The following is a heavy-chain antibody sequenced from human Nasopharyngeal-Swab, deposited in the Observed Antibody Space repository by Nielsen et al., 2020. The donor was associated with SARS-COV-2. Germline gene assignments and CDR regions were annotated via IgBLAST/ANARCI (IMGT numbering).Heavy chain of an antibody. V-gene: IGHV3-23*03. J-gene: IGHJ6*02. Sequence: VRQAPGKGLEWVSVIYSGGSSTYYADSVKSRFTISRDNSKNTLYLQMNSLRAEDTAVYYCAKDGYYYDSSGYGMDVWGQGTTVTVSS. CDR3: AKDGYYYDSSGYGMDV. CDR2: IYSGGSST. D-gene: IGHD3-22*01.